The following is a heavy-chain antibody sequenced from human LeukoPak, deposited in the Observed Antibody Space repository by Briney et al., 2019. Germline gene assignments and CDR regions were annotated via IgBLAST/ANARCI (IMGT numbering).Heavy chain of an antibody. D-gene: IGHD3-10*01. V-gene: IGHV3-7*01. J-gene: IGHJ4*02. CDR3: AREGKAFDY. Sequence: GSLRLSCVASGFTFSSHIISWIRQAPGKGLEWVANMRQDGSEKFYADSVKGRFTISRDNAKNSQYLQMNSLRVDDTAVYYCAREGKAFDYWGQGTLVSVSS. CDR1: GFTFSSHI. CDR2: MRQDGSEK.